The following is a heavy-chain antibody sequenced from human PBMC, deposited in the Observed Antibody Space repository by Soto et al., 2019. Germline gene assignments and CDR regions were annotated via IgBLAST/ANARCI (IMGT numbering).Heavy chain of an antibody. D-gene: IGHD5-12*01. Sequence: QVQLQESGPGLVKPSQTLSLTCTVSGGSISNGVYYWSWVRQHPGKGLEGIGYMHYSRSSYYGPSLKRRVTLPVDPSENQSSLKLRSVTAADTAVYYCAIAHVATIPASYYFDFWGQGALVTVSS. V-gene: IGHV4-31*03. CDR1: GGSISNGVYY. J-gene: IGHJ4*02. CDR2: MHYSRSS. CDR3: AIAHVATIPASYYFDF.